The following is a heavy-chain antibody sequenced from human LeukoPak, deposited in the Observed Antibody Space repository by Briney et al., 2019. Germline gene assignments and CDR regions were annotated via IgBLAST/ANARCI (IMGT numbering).Heavy chain of an antibody. V-gene: IGHV2-70*11. CDR1: GGSMSTYYW. J-gene: IGHJ3*02. CDR2: IDWDDDK. Sequence: TLSLTCTVSGGSMSTYYWSGIRQPPGKALEWLARIDWDDDKYYSTSLKTRLTISKDTSKNQVVLTMTNMDPVDTATYYCARTRAFDIWGQGTMVTVSS. CDR3: ARTRAFDI.